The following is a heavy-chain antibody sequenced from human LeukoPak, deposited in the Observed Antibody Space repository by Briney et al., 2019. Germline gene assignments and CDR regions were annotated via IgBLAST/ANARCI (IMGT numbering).Heavy chain of an antibody. D-gene: IGHD6-19*01. Sequence: SETLSLTCTVSVGSISGYYWSWIRQPPGKGLEWIGYMYYSGSTNYNPSLRSRVTISVDTSKNQFSLKLSSVTAADTAVYYCARNVGSGWYYDYWGQGILVTVSS. CDR3: ARNVGSGWYYDY. J-gene: IGHJ4*02. CDR2: MYYSGST. CDR1: VGSISGYY. V-gene: IGHV4-59*08.